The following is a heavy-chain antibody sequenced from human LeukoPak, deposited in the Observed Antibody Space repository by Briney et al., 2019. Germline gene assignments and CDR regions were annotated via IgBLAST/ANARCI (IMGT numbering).Heavy chain of an antibody. D-gene: IGHD5-12*01. V-gene: IGHV3-30*18. CDR1: GFTFSSYG. J-gene: IGHJ4*02. Sequence: GRSLRLSCAASGFTFSSYGMHWVRQAPGKGLEWVAVISYDGSNKYYADSVKGRFTISRDNSKNTLYLQMNSLRAEDTAVYYCAKDRGYSGYDEFDYWGQGTLVTVSS. CDR2: ISYDGSNK. CDR3: AKDRGYSGYDEFDY.